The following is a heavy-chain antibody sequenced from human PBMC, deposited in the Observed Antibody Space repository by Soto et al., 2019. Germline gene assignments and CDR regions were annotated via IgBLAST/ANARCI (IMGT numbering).Heavy chain of an antibody. D-gene: IGHD2-15*01. CDR2: VSHDGYSK. V-gene: IGHV3-30*03. CDR1: GFTFNKFG. Sequence: QVHLVESGGAVVQPGTSLKISCAASGFTFNKFGLHWVRQAPGKGLEWVAVVSHDGYSKHYTDSVKGRFTVSRDNAKNTVFLQMNSLTAEDTAVYYCARDQASNCFDFWGQGTRVSVSA. J-gene: IGHJ4*02. CDR3: ARDQASNCFDF.